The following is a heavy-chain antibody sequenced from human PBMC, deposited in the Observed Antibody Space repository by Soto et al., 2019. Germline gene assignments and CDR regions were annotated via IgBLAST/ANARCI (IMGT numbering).Heavy chain of an antibody. J-gene: IGHJ6*02. CDR3: AKDRPSGSRPYYYGMDV. Sequence: GGSLRLSCAASGFSFSTYGMHWVRQAPGKGLEWVAVISYDGSNKYYADSVKGRFTISRDNSKNTLYLQMNSLRAEDTAVYYCAKDRPSGSRPYYYGMDVWGQGTTVTVSS. CDR2: ISYDGSNK. V-gene: IGHV3-30*18. D-gene: IGHD1-26*01. CDR1: GFSFSTYG.